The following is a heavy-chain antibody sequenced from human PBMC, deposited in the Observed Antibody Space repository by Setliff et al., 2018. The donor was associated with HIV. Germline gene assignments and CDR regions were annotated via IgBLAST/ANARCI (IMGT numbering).Heavy chain of an antibody. J-gene: IGHJ3*02. CDR1: GGSISSGNYY. Sequence: SETLSLTCTVSGGSISSGNYYWNWIRQPAGKGLEWIGYMYYSGSTSYNPSLKSRVTISVGTSRNQFSLKLRSVTAADTAVYYCASKLYCTNGVCLDAFDIWGQGTMVTVSS. D-gene: IGHD2-8*01. CDR3: ASKLYCTNGVCLDAFDI. V-gene: IGHV4-61*10. CDR2: MYYSGST.